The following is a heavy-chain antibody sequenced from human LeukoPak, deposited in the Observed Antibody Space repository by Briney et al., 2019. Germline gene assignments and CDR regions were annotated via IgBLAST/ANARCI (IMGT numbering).Heavy chain of an antibody. Sequence: GGSLRLSCAASGFNFITAAMTWVRQAPGKGLEWVSHIYGGGSTYYADSVTGRFTISRHNSKNTLYLQMNNLRTEDTAVYYCARDLTLYGGHGGHWGQGTLVTVSS. J-gene: IGHJ4*02. V-gene: IGHV3-53*04. CDR1: GFNFITAA. CDR3: ARDLTLYGGHGGH. D-gene: IGHD4-23*01. CDR2: IYGGGST.